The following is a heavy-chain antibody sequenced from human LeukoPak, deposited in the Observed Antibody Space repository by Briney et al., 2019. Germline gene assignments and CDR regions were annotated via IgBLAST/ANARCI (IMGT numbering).Heavy chain of an antibody. J-gene: IGHJ4*02. V-gene: IGHV1-2*04. CDR3: ARDYSNDSRRYFDY. D-gene: IGHD3-22*01. Sequence: ASVKVSCKASGYTFTGYYMHWVRQAPGQGLEWMGWTNPNSGGTNYAQKFQGWVTMTRDTSISTAYMELSRLRSDDTAVYYCARDYSNDSRRYFDYWGQGTLVTVSS. CDR1: GYTFTGYY. CDR2: TNPNSGGT.